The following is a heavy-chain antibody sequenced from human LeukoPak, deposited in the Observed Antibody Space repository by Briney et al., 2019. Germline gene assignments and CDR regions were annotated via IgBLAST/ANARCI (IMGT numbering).Heavy chain of an antibody. V-gene: IGHV1-69*13. CDR3: ARDREQLGWFDP. Sequence: AASVKVSRKASGGTFSSYAISWVRQAPGQGLEWMGGIIPLFGTSNYAQKFQGRVTITADESTSTAYMELSSLRSEATAVYYCARDREQLGWFDPWGQGTLVTVSS. D-gene: IGHD6-6*01. J-gene: IGHJ5*02. CDR2: IIPLFGTS. CDR1: GGTFSSYA.